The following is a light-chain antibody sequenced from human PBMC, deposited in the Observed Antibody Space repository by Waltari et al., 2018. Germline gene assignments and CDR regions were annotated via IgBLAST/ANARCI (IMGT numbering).Light chain of an antibody. J-gene: IGKJ4*01. V-gene: IGKV3-20*01. CDR1: QTVRTTY. CDR2: GAS. Sequence: EIVLTQSPGTLSLSPGESATLSCMASQTVRTTYLAWYQQKPGQAPTPLIYGASGRATGIPDRFSGSGSETDFSLTISSLEPEDFAVYYCQQYDISPLTFGGGTKVEIK. CDR3: QQYDISPLT.